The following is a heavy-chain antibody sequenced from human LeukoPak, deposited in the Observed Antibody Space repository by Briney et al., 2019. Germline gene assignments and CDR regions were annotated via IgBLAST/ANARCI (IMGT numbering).Heavy chain of an antibody. CDR1: GFTFSSYS. CDR2: ISSSSSYI. V-gene: IGHV3-21*01. D-gene: IGHD4-17*01. CDR3: ARSMTTVTHLDY. Sequence: GGSLRLSCAASGFTFSSYSMNWVRQAPGKGLEWVSSISSSSSYIYYADSVKGRFTISRDNAKNSLYLQMNSLRAEDTAVYYCARSMTTVTHLDYWGQGTLVTASS. J-gene: IGHJ4*02.